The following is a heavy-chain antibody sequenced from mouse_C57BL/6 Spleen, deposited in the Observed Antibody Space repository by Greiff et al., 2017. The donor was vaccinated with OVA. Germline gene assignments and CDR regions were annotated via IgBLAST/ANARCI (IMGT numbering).Heavy chain of an antibody. CDR3: ARDGYYGKGAMDY. J-gene: IGHJ4*01. V-gene: IGHV5-4*01. CDR2: ISDGGSYT. D-gene: IGHD2-3*01. CDR1: GFTFSSYA. Sequence: EVQRVESGGGLVKPGGSLKLSCAASGFTFSSYAMSWVRQTPEKRLEWVATISDGGSYTYYPDNVKGRFTISRDNAKNNLYLQMSHLKSEDTAMYYCARDGYYGKGAMDYWGQGTSVTVSS.